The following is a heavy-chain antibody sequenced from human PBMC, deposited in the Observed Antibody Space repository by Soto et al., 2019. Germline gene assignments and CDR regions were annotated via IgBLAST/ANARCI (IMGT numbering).Heavy chain of an antibody. V-gene: IGHV4-39*01. Sequence: QVQLQESGPGLVKPSETLSLTCAVSGDSISSSNYWGWIRQPPGKGLEWIGSIHYSGSTYYNSSLKSRVTISVDTSRNQFSLKLTSVTAADTAVYYCATLPHYGDPKAGFWGRGTLVTVSS. J-gene: IGHJ4*02. D-gene: IGHD4-17*01. CDR3: ATLPHYGDPKAGF. CDR2: IHYSGST. CDR1: GDSISSSNY.